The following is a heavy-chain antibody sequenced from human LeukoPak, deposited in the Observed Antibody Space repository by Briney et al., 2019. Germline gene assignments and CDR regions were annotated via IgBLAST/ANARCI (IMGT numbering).Heavy chain of an antibody. V-gene: IGHV4-34*01. CDR3: ARGGLLFNWFDP. CDR1: GGSFSGYY. CDR2: INHSGST. D-gene: IGHD2/OR15-2a*01. J-gene: IGHJ5*02. Sequence: SETLSLTCDAYGGSFSGYYWSWIRQPPGKGLEWIGEINHSGSTNYNPSLKSRVTITVDTSKNQFSLKLSSVTAADTAVYYCARGGLLFNWFDPWGQGTLVTVTS.